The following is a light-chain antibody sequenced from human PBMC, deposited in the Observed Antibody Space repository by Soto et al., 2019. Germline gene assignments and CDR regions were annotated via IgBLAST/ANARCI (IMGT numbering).Light chain of an antibody. CDR2: AAS. V-gene: IGKV1-39*01. J-gene: IGKJ2*02. CDR1: QSISSY. CDR3: QQAYSTPRT. Sequence: DIQMPQSPSSVSACVGHRITITCRASQSISSYLKWYQQKPGRAPDLLIYAASSLQSGVPSRFCGRSAGTNVTLSISSLQPADFAIYSCQQAYSTPRTFGRGTKLEIK.